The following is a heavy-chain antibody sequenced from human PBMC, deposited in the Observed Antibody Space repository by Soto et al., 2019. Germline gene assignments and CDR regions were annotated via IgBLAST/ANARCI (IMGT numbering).Heavy chain of an antibody. CDR2: VTANGGST. CDR1: GSTFSVYA. V-gene: IGHV3-23*01. Sequence: PGGSLRLSCAATGSTFSVYAMTWVRQAPGKGLEWVSAVTANGGSTYSADSVKGRFTISRDNSKNTLFLQMNSLRAEDTAVYYCASLGVGDWANYYYYYGMDVWGQGTTVTV. D-gene: IGHD2-21*02. J-gene: IGHJ6*02. CDR3: ASLGVGDWANYYYYYGMDV.